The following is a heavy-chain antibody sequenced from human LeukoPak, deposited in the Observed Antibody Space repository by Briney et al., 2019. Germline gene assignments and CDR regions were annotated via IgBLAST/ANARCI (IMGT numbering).Heavy chain of an antibody. V-gene: IGHV3-73*01. J-gene: IGHJ3*02. D-gene: IGHD3-10*01. CDR3: TSLNADYYGSNDAFDI. Sequence: GGSLRLSCAASGFTLSGSAMHWVRQASGKGLEWVGRIRSKANSYATAYAASVKGRFTISRDDSKNTAYLQMNSLKTEDTAVYSCTSLNADYYGSNDAFDIWGQGTMVTVSS. CDR1: GFTLSGSA. CDR2: IRSKANSYAT.